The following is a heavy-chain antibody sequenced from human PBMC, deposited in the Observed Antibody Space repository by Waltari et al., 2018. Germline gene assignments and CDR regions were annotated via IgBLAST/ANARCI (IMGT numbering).Heavy chain of an antibody. CDR2: ISGSDVST. J-gene: IGHJ4*02. V-gene: IGHV3-23*04. CDR1: GFTFCTQA. D-gene: IGHD1-26*01. CDR3: AKDIKLSWELLVGGGFDY. Sequence: EVQLVESGGGLVQPGGSLRLSCAASGFTFCTQAMIWFRHAPGEGLGWVLAISGSDVSTYYADSVKGRFTISRDKSKNTLYLQMNSLRAEDTAVYYCAKDIKLSWELLVGGGFDYWGQGTLVTVSS.